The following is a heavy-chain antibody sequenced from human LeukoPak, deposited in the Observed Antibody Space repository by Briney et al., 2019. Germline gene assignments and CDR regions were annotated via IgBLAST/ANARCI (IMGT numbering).Heavy chain of an antibody. CDR3: AGTSARYWGTNFDY. CDR2: VNWNSGDI. V-gene: IGHV3-9*03. Sequence: PGGSLRLSCAASGFTFDDYGMHWVRQAPGKGLEWVSGVNWNSGDIVYADSVKGRFTISRDNAKNSLYLQMNSLRAEDMALYFCAGTSARYWGTNFDYWGQGTLVTVSS. D-gene: IGHD2-8*02. CDR1: GFTFDDYG. J-gene: IGHJ4*02.